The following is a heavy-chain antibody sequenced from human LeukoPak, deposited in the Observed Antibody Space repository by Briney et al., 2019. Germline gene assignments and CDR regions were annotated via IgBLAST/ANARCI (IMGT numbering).Heavy chain of an antibody. D-gene: IGHD6-13*01. V-gene: IGHV3-21*01. CDR3: ARDQDSSSWSYYFDY. CDR2: ISSSSSYI. CDR1: GFTFSSYS. J-gene: IGHJ4*02. Sequence: PGRSLRLSCAASGFTFSSYSMNWVRQAPGKGLEWVSSISSSSSYIYYVDSVKGRFTISRDNAKNSPYLQMNSLRAEDTAVYYCARDQDSSSWSYYFDYWGQGTLVTVSS.